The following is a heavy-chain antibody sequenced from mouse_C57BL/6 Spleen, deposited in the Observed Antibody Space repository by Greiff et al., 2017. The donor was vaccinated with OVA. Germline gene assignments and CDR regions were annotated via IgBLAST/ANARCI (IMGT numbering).Heavy chain of an antibody. Sequence: EVKLLESGPELVKPGASVKIPCKASGYTFTDYNMDWVKQSHGKSLEWIGDINPNNGGTIYNQKFKGKATLTVDKSSSTAYMELRSLTSEDTAVYYCAKRGYYGSNYYFDYWGQGTTLTVSS. CDR2: INPNNGGT. CDR3: AKRGYYGSNYYFDY. V-gene: IGHV1-18*01. J-gene: IGHJ2*01. CDR1: GYTFTDYN. D-gene: IGHD1-1*01.